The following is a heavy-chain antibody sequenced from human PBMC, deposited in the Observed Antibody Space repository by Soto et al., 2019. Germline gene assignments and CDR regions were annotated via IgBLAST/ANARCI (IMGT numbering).Heavy chain of an antibody. D-gene: IGHD6-6*01. CDR2: IWYDGSNK. V-gene: IGHV3-33*01. CDR3: ARVLSSSFGPPIGMDV. Sequence: GGSLRLSCAASGFTFSSYGMHWVRQAPGKGLEWVAVIWYDGSNKYYADSVKGRFTISRDNSKNTLYLQMNSLRAEDTAVYYCARVLSSSFGPPIGMDVWGQGTTVTVSS. J-gene: IGHJ6*02. CDR1: GFTFSSYG.